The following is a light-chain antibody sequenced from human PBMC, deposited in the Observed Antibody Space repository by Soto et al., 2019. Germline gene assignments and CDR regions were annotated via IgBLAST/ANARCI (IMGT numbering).Light chain of an antibody. CDR1: QTISSY. CDR2: AAS. Sequence: DIQMIQSPSSLSASVGDRVTITCRASQTISSYLNWYQHKPGKAPKLLIYAASNLQSGVPSRFSGSGSGTAFTLTISSLQPEDFATYYCQQSYSLPRTFGGGARVEIK. CDR3: QQSYSLPRT. J-gene: IGKJ4*01. V-gene: IGKV1-39*01.